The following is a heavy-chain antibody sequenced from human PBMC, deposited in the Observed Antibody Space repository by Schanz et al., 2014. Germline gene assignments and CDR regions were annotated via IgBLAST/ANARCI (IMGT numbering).Heavy chain of an antibody. Sequence: EVQLAESGGGLVQPGGSLRLSCAASGFTFSTHAMHWVRQAPGKGLEWVSYVSRSTPDIYYADSVKGRFTMSRDNAKNTLFLQMSSLRVDDMAVYYCGRAGTGMAGWYFELWGRGTLVTVSS. CDR2: VSRSTPDI. CDR3: GRAGTGMAGWYFEL. CDR1: GFTFSTHA. V-gene: IGHV3-48*01. J-gene: IGHJ2*01. D-gene: IGHD5-18*01.